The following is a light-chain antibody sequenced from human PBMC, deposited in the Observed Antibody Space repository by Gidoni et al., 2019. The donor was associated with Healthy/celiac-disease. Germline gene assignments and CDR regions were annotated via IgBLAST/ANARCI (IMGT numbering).Light chain of an antibody. CDR1: SLRSYY. V-gene: IGLV3-19*01. CDR3: NSRDSSGNHLEV. CDR2: GKN. Sequence: SSELTQDPAVSVALGQTVRITCQGDSLRSYYASWYQQKPGQAPVLVIYGKNNRPSGIPDRFSGSSSGNTASLTITGVQAEDEADYYCNSRDSSGNHLEVFGGGTKLTVL. J-gene: IGLJ3*02.